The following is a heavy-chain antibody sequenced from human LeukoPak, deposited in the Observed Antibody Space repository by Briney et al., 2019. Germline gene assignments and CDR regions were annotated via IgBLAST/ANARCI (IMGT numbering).Heavy chain of an antibody. J-gene: IGHJ4*02. CDR2: MNPNSGNT. CDR1: GYTFTGYD. CDR3: ARIKRGYSYGNFDY. D-gene: IGHD5-18*01. V-gene: IGHV1-8*01. Sequence: GASAKVSCKASGYTFTGYDINWVRQATGQGLEWMGWMNPNSGNTGYAQKFQGRVTMTRNTSISTAYMELSSLRSEDTAVYYCARIKRGYSYGNFDYWGQGTLVTVSS.